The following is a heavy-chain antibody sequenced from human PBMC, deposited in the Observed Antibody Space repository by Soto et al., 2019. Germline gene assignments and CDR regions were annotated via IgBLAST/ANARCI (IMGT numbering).Heavy chain of an antibody. Sequence: GGSLRLSCAASGFTLSGYAMDWVRQAPGKGLEYVSGISSNGVGTYYANSVQGRFTISRDNSKNTVYLQMGSLRPEDMAVYYCSKSRRGYSSSDMDVWGQGTTVTVSS. D-gene: IGHD6-13*01. V-gene: IGHV3-64*01. CDR1: GFTLSGYA. J-gene: IGHJ6*02. CDR3: SKSRRGYSSSDMDV. CDR2: ISSNGVGT.